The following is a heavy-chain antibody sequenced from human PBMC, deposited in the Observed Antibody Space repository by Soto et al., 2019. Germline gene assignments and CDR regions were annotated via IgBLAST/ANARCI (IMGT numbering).Heavy chain of an antibody. V-gene: IGHV4-59*01. Sequence: QVQLQESGPGLVKPSETLSLTCTVSGGSISSYYWSWIRQPPGEGLEWIGYIYYSGSTNYNPSLKCRVTISVGTSKNQFSLKLSSVTAADTAVYYCARGVGGYCSSTSCYADRGDYMDVWGKGTAVTVSS. CDR2: IYYSGST. D-gene: IGHD2-2*01. J-gene: IGHJ6*03. CDR3: ARGVGGYCSSTSCYADRGDYMDV. CDR1: GGSISSYY.